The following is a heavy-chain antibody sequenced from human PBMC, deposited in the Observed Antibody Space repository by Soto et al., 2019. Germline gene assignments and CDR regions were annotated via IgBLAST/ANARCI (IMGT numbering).Heavy chain of an antibody. V-gene: IGHV1-2*02. J-gene: IGHJ6*02. CDR3: ARTQADILTGYSYYYGMDV. Sequence: ASVKVSCKASGYTFTGYYMHWVRQAPGQGREWMGWINPNSGGTNYAQKFQGRVTMTRDTSISTAYMELSRLRSDDTAVYYCARTQADILTGYSYYYGMDVWGQGTTVTVSS. D-gene: IGHD3-9*01. CDR1: GYTFTGYY. CDR2: INPNSGGT.